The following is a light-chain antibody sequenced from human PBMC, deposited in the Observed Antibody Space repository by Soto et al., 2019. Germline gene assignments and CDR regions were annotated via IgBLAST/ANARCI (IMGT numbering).Light chain of an antibody. CDR2: DAS. CDR3: QQYGTSPYT. CDR1: QSVVGRY. Sequence: EIVLTQSPATLSLSPGERATLSCGASQSVVGRYIAWYQQKPGLAPRLLIYDASSRATGNPDRFSGSGSGTDFSLTITRLEPEDFAVYYCQQYGTSPYTFGQGTKLEIK. V-gene: IGKV3D-20*01. J-gene: IGKJ2*01.